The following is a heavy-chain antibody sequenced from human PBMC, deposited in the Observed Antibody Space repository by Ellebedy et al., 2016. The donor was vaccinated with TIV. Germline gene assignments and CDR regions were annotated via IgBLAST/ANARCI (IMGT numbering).Heavy chain of an antibody. CDR2: IIPILGIA. D-gene: IGHD3-16*01. Sequence: SVKVSXKASSYTFTSYGISWVRQAPGQGLEWMGRIIPILGIANYAQKFQGRVTITADESTSTAYMELSSLRSEDTAVYYCARSVWGSSQFNPWGQGTLVTVSS. J-gene: IGHJ5*02. V-gene: IGHV1-69*04. CDR1: SYTFTSYG. CDR3: ARSVWGSSQFNP.